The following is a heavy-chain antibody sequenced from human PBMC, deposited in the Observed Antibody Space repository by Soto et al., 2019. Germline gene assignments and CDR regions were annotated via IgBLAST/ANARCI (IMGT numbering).Heavy chain of an antibody. Sequence: SGSVANTGAVCGGAVSGYCWCWIRQPPGKGLEWIGEINHSGSTNYILSLKSRVTISVDRSKNQFSLKLRPVTAADTSVYYCARGPGWTASSAPFDYWGQGTL. D-gene: IGHD6-19*01. J-gene: IGHJ4*02. CDR3: ARGPGWTASSAPFDY. CDR2: INHSGST. CDR1: GGAVSGYC. V-gene: IGHV4-34*01.